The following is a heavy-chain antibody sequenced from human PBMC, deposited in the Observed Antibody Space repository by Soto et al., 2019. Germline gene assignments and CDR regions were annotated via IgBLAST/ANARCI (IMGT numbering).Heavy chain of an antibody. CDR2: INHSGST. D-gene: IGHD1-26*01. J-gene: IGHJ4*02. V-gene: IGHV4-34*01. CDR3: ARVRWDQPWVFDY. Sequence: SETLSLTCAVYGGSFSAYYWSWIRQPPGKGLEWIGEINHSGSTNYNPSLKSRVTISVDTSKNQFSLKLTSVTAADTAVYYCARVRWDQPWVFDYWGQGTLVTVS. CDR1: GGSFSAYY.